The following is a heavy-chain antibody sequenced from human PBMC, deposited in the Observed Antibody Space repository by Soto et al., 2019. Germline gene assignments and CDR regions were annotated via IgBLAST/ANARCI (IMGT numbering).Heavy chain of an antibody. CDR1: GYTFTSYG. Sequence: ASVKVSCKASGYTFTSYGISWVRQAPGQGLEWMGWISAYNGNTNYAQKLQGRVTMTTDTSTSTAYMELRSLRSDDTAVYYCARTPSYYDSSGYPSFRYWGQGTLVTVSS. CDR2: ISAYNGNT. CDR3: ARTPSYYDSSGYPSFRY. D-gene: IGHD3-22*01. V-gene: IGHV1-18*01. J-gene: IGHJ4*02.